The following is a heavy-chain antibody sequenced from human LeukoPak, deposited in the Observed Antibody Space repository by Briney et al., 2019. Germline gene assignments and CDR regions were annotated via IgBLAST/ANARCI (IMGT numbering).Heavy chain of an antibody. V-gene: IGHV3-7*03. CDR3: ARVEAVYYYGSASPYSPY. Sequence: GGSLRLPCAASGFTFSSYWMSWVRQAPGKGLEWVANIKQDGSEKYYVDSVKGRFTISRDNSKNTLYLQMNSLRPEDTAVYYCARVEAVYYYGSASPYSPYWGQGTLVTVSS. D-gene: IGHD3-10*01. J-gene: IGHJ4*02. CDR1: GFTFSSYW. CDR2: IKQDGSEK.